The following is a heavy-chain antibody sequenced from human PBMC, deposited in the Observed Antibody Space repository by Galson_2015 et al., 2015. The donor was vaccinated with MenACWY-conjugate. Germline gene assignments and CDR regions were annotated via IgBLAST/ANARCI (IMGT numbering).Heavy chain of an antibody. CDR2: ISSSSSYI. D-gene: IGHD3-10*01. J-gene: IGHJ4*02. CDR3: AREETGRSTMVRGVILPPDY. CDR1: GFTFSSYT. V-gene: IGHV3-21*01. Sequence: SLRLSCAASGFTFSSYTMNWVRQAPGKGLEWVSSISSSSSYIYYADSVKGRFTVSRDNAKNSLYLQMNSLRAEDTAVYYCAREETGRSTMVRGVILPPDYWGQGTLVTVSS.